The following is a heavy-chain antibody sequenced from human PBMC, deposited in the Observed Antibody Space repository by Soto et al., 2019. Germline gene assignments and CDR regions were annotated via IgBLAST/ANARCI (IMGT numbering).Heavy chain of an antibody. CDR1: GGSMRKFY. D-gene: IGHD4-17*01. Sequence: SETLSLTCSVSGGSMRKFYWSWIRKTAGKGLEWMGRVYATGTSDYNPSLRSRIAMSVDISKKTFSLRLRSVTAADTGVYYCVRDGSKTLRDCFDPWGQGRLVTVSS. J-gene: IGHJ5*02. CDR2: VYATGTS. V-gene: IGHV4-4*07. CDR3: VRDGSKTLRDCFDP.